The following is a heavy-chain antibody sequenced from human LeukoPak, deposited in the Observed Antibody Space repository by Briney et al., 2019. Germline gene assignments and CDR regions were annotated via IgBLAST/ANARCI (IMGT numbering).Heavy chain of an antibody. CDR2: IYYSGST. V-gene: IGHV4-59*01. CDR3: ARDGYSSSLKGAFDI. D-gene: IGHD6-13*01. Sequence: SETLSLTCTVSGGSISSYYRSWIRQPPGKGLEWIGYIYYSGSTNYNPSLKSRVTISVDTSKNQFSLKLSSVTAADTAVYYCARDGYSSSLKGAFDIWGQGTMVTVSS. CDR1: GGSISSYY. J-gene: IGHJ3*02.